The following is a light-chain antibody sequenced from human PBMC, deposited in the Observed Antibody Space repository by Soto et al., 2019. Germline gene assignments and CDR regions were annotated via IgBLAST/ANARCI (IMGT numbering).Light chain of an antibody. CDR2: AAS. J-gene: IGKJ4*01. V-gene: IGKV1-39*01. CDR3: QQSYSTPLT. Sequence: DIQMTQSPSSLSASLGDRVTITCRASQSISNYLNWYQQKPGKAPKLLIYAASSLQSGVPSRFSGSGSGTDFTLTISSLQPEDFATYYCQQSYSTPLTFGGGTKVEI. CDR1: QSISNY.